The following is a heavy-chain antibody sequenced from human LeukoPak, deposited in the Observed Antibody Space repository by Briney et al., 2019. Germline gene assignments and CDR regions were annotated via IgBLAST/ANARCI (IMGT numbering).Heavy chain of an antibody. V-gene: IGHV3-30*02. CDR1: GFTFSSYG. D-gene: IGHD1-26*01. CDR3: AKIPLWELLVSAFDY. Sequence: PGVSLRLSCAASGFTFSSYGMHWVRQAPGKGLEWVAFIRYDGSNKYYADSVKGRFTISRDNSKNALYLQMNSLRAEDTAVYYCAKIPLWELLVSAFDYWGQGTLVTVSS. CDR2: IRYDGSNK. J-gene: IGHJ4*02.